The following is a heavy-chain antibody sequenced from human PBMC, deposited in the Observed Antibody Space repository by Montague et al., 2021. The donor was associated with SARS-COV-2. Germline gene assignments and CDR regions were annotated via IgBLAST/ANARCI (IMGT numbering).Heavy chain of an antibody. CDR1: GFTFSNYG. D-gene: IGHD3-10*01. CDR2: ISASGSLT. V-gene: IGHV3-23*01. CDR3: VRDSGKLPGGAWQALEF. Sequence: SLRLSCAASGFTFSNYGVNWVRQAPGKGLQWVSSISASGSLTYYAESVKGRFTISRDTSKNTLYLQMNSLRAEDTAVYYCVRDSGKLPGGAWQALEFWGTGILVTVSS. J-gene: IGHJ4*02.